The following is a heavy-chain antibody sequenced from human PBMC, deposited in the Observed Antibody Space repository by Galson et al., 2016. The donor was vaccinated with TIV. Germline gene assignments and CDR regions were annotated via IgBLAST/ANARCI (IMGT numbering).Heavy chain of an antibody. J-gene: IGHJ6*02. CDR3: ARNRRHCGNECYWRYYYGMDC. CDR1: GLIVTSNS. Sequence: SLRLSCAASGLIVTSNSMTWVRQAQGKGLEWVALIYDDGSTSYADSVKGRVTISRDNYKNMLYLQMTSLRADDTAVYYCARNRRHCGNECYWRYYYGMDCWGQRTTVTVSS. D-gene: IGHD2-15*01. V-gene: IGHV3-66*02. CDR2: IYDDGST.